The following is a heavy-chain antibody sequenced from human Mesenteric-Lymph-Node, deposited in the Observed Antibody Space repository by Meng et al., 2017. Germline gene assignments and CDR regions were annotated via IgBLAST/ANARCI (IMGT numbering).Heavy chain of an antibody. D-gene: IGHD5-12*01. CDR2: IIPMFGIA. CDR3: ARAPRTVVATMPVYYYYGMDV. V-gene: IGHV1-69*05. J-gene: IGHJ6*02. CDR1: GGTFSSYA. Sequence: SVKVSCKASGGTFSSYAVSWVRQAPGQGLEWMGGIIPMFGIANYAQKFQDRVTITTGESTNTAYMELSSLRSEDTAVYYCARAPRTVVATMPVYYYYGMDVWGQGTTVTVSS.